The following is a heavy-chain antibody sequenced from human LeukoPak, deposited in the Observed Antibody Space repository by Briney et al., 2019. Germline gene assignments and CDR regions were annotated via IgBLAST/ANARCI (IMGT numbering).Heavy chain of an antibody. CDR2: IGGSGDST. J-gene: IGHJ4*02. V-gene: IGHV3-23*01. Sequence: PGGSLRLSCVASGFTISSYAMSWVRQAPGKGLEWVSGIGGSGDSTYYADSVKGHFTISRDKSKNTLYLQMNSLRVEDTAVYYCAKDREYSSSLGFDYWGQGTLVTVSS. CDR3: AKDREYSSSLGFDY. CDR1: GFTISSYA. D-gene: IGHD6-6*01.